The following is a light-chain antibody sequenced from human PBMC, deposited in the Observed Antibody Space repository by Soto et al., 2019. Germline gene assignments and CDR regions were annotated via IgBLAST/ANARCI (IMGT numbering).Light chain of an antibody. CDR3: SSYTSSSTPLYV. CDR1: SSDVGGYNY. Sequence: QSALTQPASVSGSPGQSITISCTGNSSDVGGYNYVSWYQQHPGKAPKLMIYDVSNRPSGVSNRFSGSKSGNTASLTISGLQAEDEDDYYCSSYTSSSTPLYVFGTGTKVTVL. V-gene: IGLV2-14*01. CDR2: DVS. J-gene: IGLJ1*01.